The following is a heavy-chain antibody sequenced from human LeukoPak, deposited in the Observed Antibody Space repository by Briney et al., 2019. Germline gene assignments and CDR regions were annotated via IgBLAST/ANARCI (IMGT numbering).Heavy chain of an antibody. D-gene: IGHD3-10*01. CDR2: INQDASEK. J-gene: IGHJ3*01. CDR1: GFSFSNYW. V-gene: IGHV3-7*01. CDR3: ALGDVFDV. Sequence: GGSLRLSCAAPGFSFSNYWMSWVRQAPGKGLEWVANINQDASEKHHVDSVKGRFTISRDNAKKSLYLQMNSLRAEDTAVYYCALGDVFDVWGQGTMVTVSS.